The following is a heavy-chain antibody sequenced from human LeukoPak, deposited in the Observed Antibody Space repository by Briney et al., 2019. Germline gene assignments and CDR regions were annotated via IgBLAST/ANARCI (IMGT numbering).Heavy chain of an antibody. CDR2: INHNGNVN. Sequence: GGSLRLSCAASGFTFSSYWMNWTRQAPGKGLEWVASINHNGNVNYYVDSVKGRFTISRDNAKNSLYQQMSNLRAEDTAVYFCARGGGLDVWGQGATVTVSS. J-gene: IGHJ6*02. V-gene: IGHV3-7*03. D-gene: IGHD3-16*01. CDR3: ARGGGLDV. CDR1: GFTFSSYW.